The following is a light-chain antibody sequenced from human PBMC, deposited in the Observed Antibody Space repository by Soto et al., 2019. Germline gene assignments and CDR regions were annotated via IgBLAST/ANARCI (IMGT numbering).Light chain of an antibody. V-gene: IGLV3-25*02. CDR2: KDT. CDR1: ALPKQF. Sequence: SYELTQPPSVSVSPGQTARITCSGDALPKQFAYWYQQKPGPGQAPILVIKKDTERPSGIPERFSGSTSGTRVTLTISGVQAEDEADYYCQSADSSGSYVVFGGGTKVTVL. CDR3: QSADSSGSYVV. J-gene: IGLJ2*01.